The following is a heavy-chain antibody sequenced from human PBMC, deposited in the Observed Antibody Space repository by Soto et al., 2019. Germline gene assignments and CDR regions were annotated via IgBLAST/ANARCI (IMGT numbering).Heavy chain of an antibody. D-gene: IGHD3-9*01. CDR1: GFTFSSYA. CDR2: ISGSGGST. Sequence: EVQLLESEGGLVQPGGSLRLSCAASGFTFSSYAMSWVRQAPGKGQEWVSAISGSGGSTYYADSVKGRFTISRDNSKNTLYLQMNSLRAEDTAVSYCAGAFDWLSTNAFDIWGQGTMVTVSS. J-gene: IGHJ3*02. V-gene: IGHV3-23*01. CDR3: AGAFDWLSTNAFDI.